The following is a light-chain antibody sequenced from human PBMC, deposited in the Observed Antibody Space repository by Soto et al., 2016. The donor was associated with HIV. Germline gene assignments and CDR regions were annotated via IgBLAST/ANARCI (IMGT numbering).Light chain of an antibody. V-gene: IGKV1-5*03. CDR1: QSISTW. Sequence: DIQMTQSPSTLSASVGDRVTITCRASQSISTWLAWYQQKPEKAPKLLIYRASTLESGVPSRFSGSGSGTDFTLTISSLQPDDFATYYCQQYNSYVFTFGPGTKVDI. CDR3: QQYNSYVFT. J-gene: IGKJ3*01. CDR2: RAS.